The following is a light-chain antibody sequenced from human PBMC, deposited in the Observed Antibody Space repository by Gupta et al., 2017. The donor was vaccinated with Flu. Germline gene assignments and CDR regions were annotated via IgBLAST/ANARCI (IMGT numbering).Light chain of an antibody. CDR2: EVT. CDR1: SRNVGSYNL. V-gene: IGLV2-23*02. CDR3: CSYEGRSSVV. J-gene: IGLJ2*01. Sequence: SITISCTGNSRNVGSYNLVSWYQQEPGKATKLISKEVTKRPSGVSDRFAGSKAGKTASLTIAGLQAEDEADYYCCSYEGRSSVVFGGGTKLTVL.